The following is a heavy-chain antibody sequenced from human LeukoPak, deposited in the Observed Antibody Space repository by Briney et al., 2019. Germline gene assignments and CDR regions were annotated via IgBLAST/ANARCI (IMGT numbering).Heavy chain of an antibody. CDR2: IWYDGSKT. J-gene: IGHJ4*02. D-gene: IGHD3-22*01. CDR3: ARQAHSSGYYFPFDY. V-gene: IGHV3-33*01. Sequence: GGSLRLSCAASGFIFSTYGMHWVRQAPGKGLEWMAFIWYDGSKTYYADSVKGRFTISRDNPKNTLYLQVNSLRAEDTAVYYCARQAHSSGYYFPFDYWGQGTLVTVSS. CDR1: GFIFSTYG.